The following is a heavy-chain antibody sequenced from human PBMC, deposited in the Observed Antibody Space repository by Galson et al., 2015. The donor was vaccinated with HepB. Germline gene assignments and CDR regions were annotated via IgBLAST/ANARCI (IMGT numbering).Heavy chain of an antibody. CDR3: AREGYYGSGSQPPSIYYYYYGMDV. D-gene: IGHD3-10*01. J-gene: IGHJ6*02. CDR2: ISYDGSNK. Sequence: SLRLSCAASGFTFSSYAMHWVRQAPGKGLEWVAVISYDGSNKYYADSVKGRFTISRDNSKNTLYLQMNSLRAEDTAVYYCAREGYYGSGSQPPSIYYYYYGMDVWGQGTTVTVSS. V-gene: IGHV3-30-3*01. CDR1: GFTFSSYA.